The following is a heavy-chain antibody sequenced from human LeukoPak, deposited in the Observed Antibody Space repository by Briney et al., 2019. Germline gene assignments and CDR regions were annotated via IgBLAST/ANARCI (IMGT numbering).Heavy chain of an antibody. V-gene: IGHV3-23*01. D-gene: IGHD6-6*01. J-gene: IGHJ5*02. CDR1: GFTFSSYA. CDR3: AKDEAVVYSSSSPWFDP. CDR2: ISGSGGST. Sequence: GGSLRLSCAASGFTFSSYAMSWVRQALGKGLEWVSAISGSGGSTYYAGSVKGRFTISRDNSKNTLYLQMNSLRAEDTAVYYCAKDEAVVYSSSSPWFDPWGQGTLVTVSS.